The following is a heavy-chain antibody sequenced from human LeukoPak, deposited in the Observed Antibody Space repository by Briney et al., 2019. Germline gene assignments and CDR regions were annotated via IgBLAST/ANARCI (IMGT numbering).Heavy chain of an antibody. CDR3: ARVYGDYVRTSRQQWVSMDV. V-gene: IGHV1-18*01. CDR1: GYTFTNYG. J-gene: IGHJ6*03. D-gene: IGHD4-17*01. CDR2: ISGYNGNT. Sequence: ASVKVSCKASGYTFTNYGISWVRQAPGHGFEWMGWISGYNGNTNYAQKFQGRVTMTTDTSTSTAYMELNSLRSDDTAVYYCARVYGDYVRTSRQQWVSMDVWGKGTTVTVSS.